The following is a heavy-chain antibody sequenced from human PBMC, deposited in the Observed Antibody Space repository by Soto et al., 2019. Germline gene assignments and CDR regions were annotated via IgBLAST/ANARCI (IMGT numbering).Heavy chain of an antibody. CDR3: ARDWGGEVTFDY. V-gene: IGHV3-21*01. CDR1: GFTLSSYS. J-gene: IGHJ4*02. D-gene: IGHD3-16*01. Sequence: EVQLVESGGGLVKPGGSLRLSCAASGFTLSSYSMNWVRQAPGKGLEWVSSISSSSSYIYYADSVKGRFTISRDNAKNSLYLQMNSLRAEDTAVYYCARDWGGEVTFDYWGQGTLVTVSS. CDR2: ISSSSSYI.